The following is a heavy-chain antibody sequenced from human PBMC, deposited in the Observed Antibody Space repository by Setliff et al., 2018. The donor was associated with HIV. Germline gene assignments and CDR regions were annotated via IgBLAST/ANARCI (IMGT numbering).Heavy chain of an antibody. V-gene: IGHV4-30-4*08. CDR2: IHFSGST. J-gene: IGHJ4*02. CDR1: GGSISIDDYY. D-gene: IGHD3-3*01. CDR3: ARDWGGGYYDRNGYVDY. Sequence: LSLTCSVSGGSISIDDYYWSWFRQSPGKGLGWIGYIHFSGSTYYNPSLKSRITISSDRSKNQFSLRLSSVTASDTAVYYCARDWGGGYYDRNGYVDYWGQGILVTVSS.